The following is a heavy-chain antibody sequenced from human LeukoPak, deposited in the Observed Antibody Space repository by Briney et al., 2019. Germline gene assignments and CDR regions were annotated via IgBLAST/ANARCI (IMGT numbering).Heavy chain of an antibody. CDR2: ISYDGSNK. D-gene: IGHD2-2*01. J-gene: IGHJ5*02. CDR1: GFTFSSYA. V-gene: IGHV3-30-3*01. CDR3: ARDGVVVIPAALGRKRTYNWFDP. Sequence: GGSLRLSCAASGFTFSSYAMHWVRQAPGKGLEWVAVISYDGSNKYYADSVKGRFTISRDNSKNTLYLQMNSLRAEDTAVYYCARDGVVVIPAALGRKRTYNWFDPWGQGTLVTVSS.